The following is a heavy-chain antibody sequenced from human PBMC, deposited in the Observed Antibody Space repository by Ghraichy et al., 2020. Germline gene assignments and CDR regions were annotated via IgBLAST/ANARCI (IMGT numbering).Heavy chain of an antibody. D-gene: IGHD1-7*01. CDR1: GYSISSGYY. V-gene: IGHV4-38-2*02. CDR2: IYHSGST. Sequence: ESLNISCTVSGYSISSGYYWGWIRQPPGKGLEWIGSIYHSGSTYYNPSLKSRVTISVDTSKNQFSLKLSSVTAADTAVYYCASSNYVTLFDYWGQGTLVTVSS. CDR3: ASSNYVTLFDY. J-gene: IGHJ4*02.